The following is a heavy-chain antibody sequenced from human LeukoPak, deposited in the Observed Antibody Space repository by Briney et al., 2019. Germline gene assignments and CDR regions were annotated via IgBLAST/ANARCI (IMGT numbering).Heavy chain of an antibody. J-gene: IGHJ4*02. Sequence: PGGSLRLSCAASGFTFSSYSMNWVRQAPGEGLEWVSSISSSSSYIYYADSVKGRFTISRDNAKNSLYLQMNSLRAEDTAVYYCAREWAPFIAAVYFDYWGQGTLVTVSS. CDR3: AREWAPFIAAVYFDY. CDR2: ISSSSSYI. D-gene: IGHD6-25*01. CDR1: GFTFSSYS. V-gene: IGHV3-21*01.